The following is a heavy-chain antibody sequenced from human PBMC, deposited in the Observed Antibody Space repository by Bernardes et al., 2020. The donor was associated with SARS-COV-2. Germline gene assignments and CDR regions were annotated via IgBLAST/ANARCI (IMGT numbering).Heavy chain of an antibody. D-gene: IGHD3-3*01. Sequence: GGSLRLSCAASGFTFSNAWMSWVRQAPGKGLEWVGRIKSKTDGGTTDYAAPVKGRFNISRDDSKNTLYLQMNSLKTEDTAVYYCTTGGAITIFGVVIVMDAFDIWGQGTMVTVSS. CDR2: IKSKTDGGTT. CDR1: GFTFSNAW. J-gene: IGHJ3*02. CDR3: TTGGAITIFGVVIVMDAFDI. V-gene: IGHV3-15*01.